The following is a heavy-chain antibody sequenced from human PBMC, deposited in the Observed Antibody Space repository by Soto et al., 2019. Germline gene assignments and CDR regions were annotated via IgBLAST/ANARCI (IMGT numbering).Heavy chain of an antibody. V-gene: IGHV3-30-3*01. D-gene: IGHD6-6*01. CDR3: ARGVAQLAYYFDY. CDR2: ISYDGSNK. CDR1: GFTFSSYA. Sequence: HPGGSLRLSCAASGFTFSSYAMHWVRQAPGKGLEWVAVISYDGSNKYYADSVKDRFTISRDNSKNTLYLQMNSLRAEDTAVYYCARGVAQLAYYFDYWGQGTLVTVSS. J-gene: IGHJ4*02.